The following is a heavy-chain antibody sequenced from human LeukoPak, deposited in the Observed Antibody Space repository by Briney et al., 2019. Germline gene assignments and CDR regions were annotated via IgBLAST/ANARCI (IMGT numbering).Heavy chain of an antibody. J-gene: IGHJ4*02. CDR2: ISSSSSYI. Sequence: AGGSLRLSCAASGFTFSSYSMNWVRQAPGKGLEWVSSISSSSSYIYYADSVKGRFTISRDNSKNTLYLQMNSLRAEDTAVYYCASGDGYNSNYYFDYWGQGTLVTVSS. V-gene: IGHV3-21*01. D-gene: IGHD5-24*01. CDR3: ASGDGYNSNYYFDY. CDR1: GFTFSSYS.